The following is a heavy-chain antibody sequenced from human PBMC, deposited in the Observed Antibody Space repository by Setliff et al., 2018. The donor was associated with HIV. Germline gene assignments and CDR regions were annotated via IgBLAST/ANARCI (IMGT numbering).Heavy chain of an antibody. CDR1: YYSVNSDYH. CDR3: ARICLHKDADMPRFDP. CDR2: IYRSGST. Sequence: SETLSLTCVVSYYSVNSDYHWGWIRQSPGRGLQWIGHIYRSGSTYYNLSLCGRVTMSIDTSKDQVSLKLTSLTAADPAVYYCARICLHKDADMPRFDPCGQGILVTVSS. J-gene: IGHJ5*02. D-gene: IGHD2-2*01. V-gene: IGHV4-38-2*01.